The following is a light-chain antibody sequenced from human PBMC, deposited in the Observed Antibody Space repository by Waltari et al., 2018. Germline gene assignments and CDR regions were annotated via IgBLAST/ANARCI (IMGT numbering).Light chain of an antibody. CDR1: SSDVGGYNS. J-gene: IGLJ3*02. Sequence: QSALTQPASVSGSPGQSITISCTGTSSDVGGYNSVSWYQHPPGKVPKVLISEVSNRPSGVSVRFSGSKSGNTASLTITGLQAEDEADYYCISVTGRGTWVSGRGTKLTVL. CDR3: ISVTGRGTWV. CDR2: EVS. V-gene: IGLV2-14*01.